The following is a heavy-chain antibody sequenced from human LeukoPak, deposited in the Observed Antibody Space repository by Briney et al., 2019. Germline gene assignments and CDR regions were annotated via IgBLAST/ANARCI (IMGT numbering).Heavy chain of an antibody. CDR1: GYTFTGYY. CDR2: INPNSGGT. Sequence: ASVKVSCKASGYTFTGYYMHWVRQAPGQGLEWVGWINPNSGGTNSAQKFQGWVTMTRDTSISTAYMELSRLISDDTAVYYCVRGPLGVVVAATADYWGQGTLVTVSS. CDR3: VRGPLGVVVAATADY. V-gene: IGHV1-2*04. J-gene: IGHJ4*02. D-gene: IGHD2-15*01.